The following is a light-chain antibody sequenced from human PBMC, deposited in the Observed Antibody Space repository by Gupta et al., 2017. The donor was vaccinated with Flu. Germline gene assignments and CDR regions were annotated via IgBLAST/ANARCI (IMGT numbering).Light chain of an antibody. CDR2: DAS. CDR3: QQYSSFPLT. J-gene: IGKJ4*01. CDR1: QDVSHY. Sequence: PSSLSASVGDRVTITCRASQDVSHYVAWFQQEPGKAPKSLIFDASNLRFGVPPRFSGSGSGSDFTLTISSLQPEDFATYYCQQYSSFPLTFGGVTTVEIK. V-gene: IGKV1-16*01.